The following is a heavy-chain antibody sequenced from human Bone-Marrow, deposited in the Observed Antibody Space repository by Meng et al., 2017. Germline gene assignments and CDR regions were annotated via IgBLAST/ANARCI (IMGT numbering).Heavy chain of an antibody. CDR2: INPNSGGT. D-gene: IGHD5-18*01. CDR1: GYTFTGYY. CDR3: ARDPDVDTARGDY. Sequence: QVQRGQSGAEVKKPGASVKVSCKASGYTFTGYYMHWVRQAPGQGLEWMGRINPNSGGTNYAQKFQGRVTMTRDTSISTAYMELSRLRSDDTAVYYCARDPDVDTARGDYWGQGTLVTVSS. V-gene: IGHV1-2*06. J-gene: IGHJ4*02.